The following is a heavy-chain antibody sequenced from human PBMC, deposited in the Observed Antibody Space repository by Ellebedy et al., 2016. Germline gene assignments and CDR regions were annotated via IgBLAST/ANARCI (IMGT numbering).Heavy chain of an antibody. CDR1: GYTFTSYD. Sequence: ASVKVSXXASGYTFTSYDINWVRQATGQGLEWMGWMNPNSGNTGYAQKFQGRVTMTRNTSISTAYMELSSLRSEDTAVYYCARAEPFYSYYYYGMDVWGQGTTVTVSS. D-gene: IGHD4-11*01. J-gene: IGHJ6*02. CDR3: ARAEPFYSYYYYGMDV. V-gene: IGHV1-8*01. CDR2: MNPNSGNT.